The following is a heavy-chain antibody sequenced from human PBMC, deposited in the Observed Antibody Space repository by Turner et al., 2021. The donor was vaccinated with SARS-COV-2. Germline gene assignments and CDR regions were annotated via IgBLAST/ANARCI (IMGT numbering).Heavy chain of an antibody. Sequence: QVQLEQSGAEVKKPGASVKVSCKASGYTFTDYYMHWVRQAPGQGLEWMGWINHNSGGTNSAQKFQGRVTMTRDTSISTAYMELSRLRSDDTAGYYCATDSYGTLWGQGTLVTVSS. V-gene: IGHV1-2*02. CDR3: ATDSYGTL. CDR2: INHNSGGT. CDR1: GYTFTDYY. J-gene: IGHJ4*02. D-gene: IGHD5-18*01.